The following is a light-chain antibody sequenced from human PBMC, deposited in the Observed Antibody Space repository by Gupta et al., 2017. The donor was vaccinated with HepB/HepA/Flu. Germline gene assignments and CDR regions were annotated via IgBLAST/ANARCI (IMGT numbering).Light chain of an antibody. Sequence: QSALTQPASVSGSPGQSLTISCTGTSSDVGGYNYVSWYQHHPGKAPKLMIYDVSNRPSGVSNRFSGSKSGNTASLTISGLQAEDEADYYCSSYTSSSTYVIFGGGTKLTVL. CDR2: DVS. J-gene: IGLJ2*01. CDR3: SSYTSSSTYVI. CDR1: SSDVGGYNY. V-gene: IGLV2-14*03.